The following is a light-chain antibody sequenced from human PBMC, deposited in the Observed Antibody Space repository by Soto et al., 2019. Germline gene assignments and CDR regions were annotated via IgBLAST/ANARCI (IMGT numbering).Light chain of an antibody. CDR1: QGISNS. CDR2: AAS. CDR3: QNYNSSPLT. V-gene: IGKV1-27*01. Sequence: DIPMTQSPSSLSASVGDTVTITCRASQGISNSLAWFQQKPGRVPQFLIYAASTLQPGVPPRFSGSGSGTDFTLTISSLQPEDVATYYWQNYNSSPLTFGPGTRVEIK. J-gene: IGKJ3*01.